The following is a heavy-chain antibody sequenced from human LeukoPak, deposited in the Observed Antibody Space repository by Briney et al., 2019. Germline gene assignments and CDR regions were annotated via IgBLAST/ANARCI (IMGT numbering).Heavy chain of an antibody. CDR3: ARDPDDYGDYSYFDY. D-gene: IGHD4-17*01. V-gene: IGHV3-33*01. CDR1: GFTFSSYG. Sequence: GRSLRLSCAASGFTFSSYGMHWVHQAPGKGLEWVAVIWYDGSNKYYADSVKGRFTISRDNSKNTLFLQMNSLRAEDTAVYYCARDPDDYGDYSYFDYWGQGTLVTVSS. J-gene: IGHJ4*02. CDR2: IWYDGSNK.